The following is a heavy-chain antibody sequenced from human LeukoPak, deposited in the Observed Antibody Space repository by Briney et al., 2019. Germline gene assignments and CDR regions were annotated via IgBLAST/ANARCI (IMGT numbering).Heavy chain of an antibody. CDR2: INHSGST. CDR3: AREGALWLPPDY. J-gene: IGHJ4*02. D-gene: IGHD6-19*01. Sequence: SETLSLTCAVYSGSFSGYSWSWIRQPQGKGLEWIGEINHSGSTNYNPSLKSRVTISLDTSRNQFSLRLISVTAADTAVYYCAREGALWLPPDYWGQGTLVTVSS. V-gene: IGHV4-34*01. CDR1: SGSFSGYS.